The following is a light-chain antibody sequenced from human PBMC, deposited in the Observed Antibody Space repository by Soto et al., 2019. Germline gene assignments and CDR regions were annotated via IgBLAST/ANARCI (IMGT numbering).Light chain of an antibody. Sequence: SYELTQPPSVSVAPGQTPTISCGGNNIGSKGVHWYQQKPGQAPVLVVYDDSDRPSGIPERFSGSNSGNTATLTISRVEAGDEADYYCQVWDKSSDQPVFGGGTKLTVL. V-gene: IGLV3-21*02. CDR2: DDS. CDR1: NIGSKG. J-gene: IGLJ2*01. CDR3: QVWDKSSDQPV.